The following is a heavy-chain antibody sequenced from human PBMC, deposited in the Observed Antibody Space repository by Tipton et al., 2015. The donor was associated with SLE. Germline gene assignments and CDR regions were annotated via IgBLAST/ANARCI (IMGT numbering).Heavy chain of an antibody. CDR2: IYPGDSDA. V-gene: IGHV5-51*03. J-gene: IGHJ4*02. CDR1: GYSFTTYW. CDR3: ATRHYISTGYICDY. Sequence: QSGAEVKKPGESLKISCKGSGYSFTTYWIAWVRQMPGKGLEWMGFIYPGDSDARYSPSFQGQGTISADNSISTAYLQWSSLKASDTGMYYCATRHYISTGYICDYGGQGTLVIVSS. D-gene: IGHD3-9*01.